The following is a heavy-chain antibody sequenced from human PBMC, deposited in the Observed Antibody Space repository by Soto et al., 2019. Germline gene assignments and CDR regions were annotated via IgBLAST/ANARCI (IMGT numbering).Heavy chain of an antibody. CDR1: GFTFSSYA. V-gene: IGHV3-23*01. CDR2: ISGSGGST. CDR3: AKDPPGKAITFGGVIGVNY. J-gene: IGHJ4*02. D-gene: IGHD3-16*02. Sequence: GGSLRLSCAASGFTFSSYAMSWVRQAPGKGLEWVSAISGSGGSTYYADSVKGRFTISRDNSKNTLYLQMNSLRAEDTAVYYCAKDPPGKAITFGGVIGVNYWGQGTLVTVSS.